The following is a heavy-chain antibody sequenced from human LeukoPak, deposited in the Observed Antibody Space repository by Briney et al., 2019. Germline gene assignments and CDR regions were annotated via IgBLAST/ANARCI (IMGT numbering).Heavy chain of an antibody. Sequence: SETLSLTCTVSGGSISTYYWSWIRQPPGKGLQWIGYIYYSGSTNYNPSLKSRVTMSVDTSKSQFSLKLNSVTAADTAVYYCARDYDSSGYYWSWGQGTLVTVSS. CDR2: IYYSGST. CDR1: GGSISTYY. CDR3: ARDYDSSGYYWS. J-gene: IGHJ4*02. D-gene: IGHD3-22*01. V-gene: IGHV4-59*01.